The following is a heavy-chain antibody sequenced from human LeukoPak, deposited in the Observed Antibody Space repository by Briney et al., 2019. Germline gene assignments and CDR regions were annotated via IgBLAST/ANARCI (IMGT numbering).Heavy chain of an antibody. CDR2: ISAYNGNT. Sequence: VASVTVSCKASGYTFTSYGISWVRQAPGQGLEWMGWISAYNGNTNYAQKLQGRVTMTTDTSTSTVYMELRSLRSDDTAVYYYAREGSSSSHFDYWGQGTLVTVSS. V-gene: IGHV1-18*01. CDR1: GYTFTSYG. CDR3: AREGSSSSHFDY. D-gene: IGHD6-6*01. J-gene: IGHJ4*02.